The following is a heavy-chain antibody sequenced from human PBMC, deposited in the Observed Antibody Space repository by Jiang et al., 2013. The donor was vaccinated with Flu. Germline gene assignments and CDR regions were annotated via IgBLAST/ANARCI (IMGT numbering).Heavy chain of an antibody. CDR2: IYYSGST. V-gene: IGHV4-39*01. CDR3: ARRCGGDCYSSGSFDY. CDR1: GGSISSSSYY. Sequence: ETLSLTCTVSGGSISSSSYYWGWIRQPPGKGLEWIGSIYYSGSTYYNPSLKSRVTISVDTSKNQFSLKLSSVTAADTAVYYCARRCGGDCYSSGSFDYWGQGTLVTVSS. J-gene: IGHJ4*02. D-gene: IGHD2-21*02.